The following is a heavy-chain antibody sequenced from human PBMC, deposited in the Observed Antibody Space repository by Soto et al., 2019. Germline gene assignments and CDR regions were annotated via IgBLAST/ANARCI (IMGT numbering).Heavy chain of an antibody. D-gene: IGHD3-16*01. Sequence: PGGSLRLSCAASGFTVTSTYMSWVRQAPGKGLEWVSVIYTGGSTYYADSVKGRFSIFRDNSKHTLYLQMSSLRAEDTAVYYCARGACFDYWGQGALVTVSS. CDR3: ARGACFDY. V-gene: IGHV3-66*01. CDR1: GFTVTSTY. CDR2: IYTGGST. J-gene: IGHJ4*02.